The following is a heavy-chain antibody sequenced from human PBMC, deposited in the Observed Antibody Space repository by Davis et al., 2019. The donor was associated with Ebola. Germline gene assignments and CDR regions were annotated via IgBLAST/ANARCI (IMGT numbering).Heavy chain of an antibody. Sequence: AASVKVSCKTSGYTFTNYAIHWVRQAPGQSLEWMGWINAGNGNTKYSQKLQDRVSITRDTSASTAYMELSSLRSEDTADYYCARKNAMDVWGQGTTVTVSS. CDR1: GYTFTNYA. J-gene: IGHJ6*02. CDR3: ARKNAMDV. V-gene: IGHV1-3*01. CDR2: INAGNGNT.